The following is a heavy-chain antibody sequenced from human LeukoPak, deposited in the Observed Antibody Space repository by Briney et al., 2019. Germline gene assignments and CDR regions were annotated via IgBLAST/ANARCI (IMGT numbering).Heavy chain of an antibody. CDR2: IIPILGIA. CDR3: ARFDSDTAMVPGGFDP. Sequence: SVKVSCKASGGTFSSYAISWVRQAPGQGLEWMGRIIPILGIANYAQKFQGRVTITADKSTSTAYMELSSLRSEDTAVYYCARFDSDTAMVPGGFDPWGQGTLVTVSS. CDR1: GGTFSSYA. V-gene: IGHV1-69*04. J-gene: IGHJ5*02. D-gene: IGHD5-18*01.